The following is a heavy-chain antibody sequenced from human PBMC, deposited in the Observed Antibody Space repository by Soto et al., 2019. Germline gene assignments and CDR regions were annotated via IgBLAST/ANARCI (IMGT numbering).Heavy chain of an antibody. D-gene: IGHD1-26*01. Sequence: SETLSLTCTVSGGSISSGDSYWSWIRQPPGKGLEWIGYIYYSGSTYYNPSLKSRVSISVDTSKNQFSLKLSSVTAADTAVYYCARSCIVGATYYYYYGMDVWGQGTTVTVSS. CDR3: ARSCIVGATYYYYYGMDV. V-gene: IGHV4-30-4*01. J-gene: IGHJ6*02. CDR2: IYYSGST. CDR1: GGSISSGDSY.